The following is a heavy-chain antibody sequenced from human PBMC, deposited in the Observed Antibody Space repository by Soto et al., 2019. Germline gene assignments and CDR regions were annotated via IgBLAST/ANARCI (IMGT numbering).Heavy chain of an antibody. CDR3: ARGWGYDSNVCYCAY. CDR1: GGTFSRHA. V-gene: IGHV1-69*01. Sequence: QVQLVQSGAEVRKPGSSVKVSCKASGGTFSRHAISWVRQAPGQGLEWMGGIIPIFGTANYAQKFQGRVTIIADESTKRVYMELRSLGSEDTGMYYCARGWGYDSNVCYCAYWGQGTLVSVSS. CDR2: IIPIFGTA. D-gene: IGHD2-15*01. J-gene: IGHJ4*02.